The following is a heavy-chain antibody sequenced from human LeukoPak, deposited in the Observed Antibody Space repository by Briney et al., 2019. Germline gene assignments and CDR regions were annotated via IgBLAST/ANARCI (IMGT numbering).Heavy chain of an antibody. CDR2: IYYSGST. J-gene: IGHJ4*02. CDR1: GGSISSSSYY. D-gene: IGHD2-15*01. Sequence: SETLSLTCTVSGGSISSSSYYWGWIRQPPGQELEWIGSIYYSGSTYYNPSLKSRVTISVDKNQFSLKLSSVTAADTAVYYCARLGYCSGGNCFRYYFDYWGQGILVTVSS. V-gene: IGHV4-39*01. CDR3: ARLGYCSGGNCFRYYFDY.